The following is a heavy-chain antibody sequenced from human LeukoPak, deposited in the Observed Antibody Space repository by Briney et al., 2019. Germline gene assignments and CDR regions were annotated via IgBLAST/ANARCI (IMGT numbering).Heavy chain of an antibody. Sequence: PSETLSLTCTVSGGSISSYFWTWIRQPAGKGLEWIGRIYSSGSTNYNPSLKSRVTMSVDTSKNQFSLKLSSVTAADTALYYCATDVGYSYGSFDYWGQRTLVTVSS. CDR2: IYSSGST. CDR3: ATDVGYSYGSFDY. V-gene: IGHV4-4*07. J-gene: IGHJ4*02. CDR1: GGSISSYF. D-gene: IGHD5-18*01.